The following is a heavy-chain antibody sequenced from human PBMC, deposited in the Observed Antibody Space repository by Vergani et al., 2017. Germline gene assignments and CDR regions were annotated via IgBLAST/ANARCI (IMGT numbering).Heavy chain of an antibody. J-gene: IGHJ4*02. CDR1: GGSINSGSYY. CDR3: ARAVGASYYFDY. V-gene: IGHV4-61*02. CDR2: IYTSGST. Sequence: QVQLQESGPGLVKPSQTLSLTCTVSGGSINSGSYYWSWIRQPAGKGLEWIGRIYTSGSTNYNPSLKSRLTISVDTSKNQFSLELSSVTAADTAVYYCARAVGASYYFDYWGQGTLVTVSS. D-gene: IGHD1-26*01.